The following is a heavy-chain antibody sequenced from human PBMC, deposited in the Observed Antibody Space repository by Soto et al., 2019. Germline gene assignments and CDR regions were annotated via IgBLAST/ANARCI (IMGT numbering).Heavy chain of an antibody. J-gene: IGHJ5*02. D-gene: IGHD2-15*01. CDR1: GGSISSSSYY. Sequence: PSETLSLTCTVSGGSISSSSYYWGWIRQPPGKGLEWIGSIYYSGSTYYNPSLKSRVTISVDTSKNQFSLKLSSVTAADTAVYYCARHRLVVVAARAGWFDPWGQGTMVTV. CDR2: IYYSGST. CDR3: ARHRLVVVAARAGWFDP. V-gene: IGHV4-39*01.